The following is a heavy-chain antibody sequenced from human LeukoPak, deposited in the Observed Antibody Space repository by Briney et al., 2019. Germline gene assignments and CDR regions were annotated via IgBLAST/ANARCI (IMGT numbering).Heavy chain of an antibody. CDR1: GGSFSGYY. J-gene: IGHJ6*03. CDR2: INHSGST. V-gene: IGHV4-34*01. Sequence: SETLSLTRAVYGGSFSGYYWSWIRQPPGKGLEWIGEINHSGSTNYNPSLKSRVTISVDTSKNQFSLKLSSVTAADTAVYYCARRIAACRGEYYYYYMDVWGKGTTVTVSS. CDR3: ARRIAACRGEYYYYYMDV. D-gene: IGHD6-6*01.